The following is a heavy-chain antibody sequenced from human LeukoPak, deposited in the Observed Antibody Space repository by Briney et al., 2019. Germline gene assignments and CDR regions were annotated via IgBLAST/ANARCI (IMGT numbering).Heavy chain of an antibody. CDR1: GFTFSSCA. D-gene: IGHD6-25*01. CDR3: ASQTLSGYGNY. CDR2: ISGSGGST. Sequence: GASLRLSCAASGFTFSSCAMSWVRQARGKGLEWVSAISGSGGSTYYTDPVKGRFTISRDNSKNTLYLQMNSLRAEDTAVYYCASQTLSGYGNYWGQGTLVTVSS. V-gene: IGHV3-23*01. J-gene: IGHJ4*02.